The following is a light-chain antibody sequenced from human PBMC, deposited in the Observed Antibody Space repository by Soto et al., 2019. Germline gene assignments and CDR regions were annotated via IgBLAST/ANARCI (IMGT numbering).Light chain of an antibody. CDR1: QSVSSN. Sequence: EILMTQSPATLSVSPGERATLSCRASQSVSSNLAWYQQKPGQAPRLLIYGASTRATGIPARFSGSGSGTEFTLTISSLHSEDFAVYYCQQYHNWPPYTFGQGTKLEIK. CDR2: GAS. CDR3: QQYHNWPPYT. J-gene: IGKJ2*01. V-gene: IGKV3-15*01.